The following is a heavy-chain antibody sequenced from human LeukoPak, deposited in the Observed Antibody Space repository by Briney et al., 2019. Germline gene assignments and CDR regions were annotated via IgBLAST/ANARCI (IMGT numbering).Heavy chain of an antibody. CDR3: ARSYYYDSSGYYSPFDY. CDR2: INPNSGGT. Sequence: GASVKVSCKASGYTFTGYYMHWVRQAPGQGLEWMGWINPNSGGTNYAQKFQGRVTMTRDTSNSTAYMELSRLRSDDTAVYYCARSYYYDSSGYYSPFDYWGQGTLVTVSS. D-gene: IGHD3-22*01. CDR1: GYTFTGYY. J-gene: IGHJ4*02. V-gene: IGHV1-2*02.